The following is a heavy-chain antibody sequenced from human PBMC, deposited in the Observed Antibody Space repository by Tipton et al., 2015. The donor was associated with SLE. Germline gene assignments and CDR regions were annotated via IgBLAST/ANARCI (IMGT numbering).Heavy chain of an antibody. CDR2: ITYDGSNQ. CDR3: VRDIGSVTAALGY. V-gene: IGHV3-30*19. J-gene: IGHJ4*02. Sequence: SLRLSCAASGFSFINFAMHWVRQAPGKGLEWVSLITYDGSNQYYADSVRGRFTISKDTSENTLHLQMNSLRPEDTALYYCVRDIGSVTAALGYWGQGTLVTVPS. D-gene: IGHD3-10*01. CDR1: GFSFINFA.